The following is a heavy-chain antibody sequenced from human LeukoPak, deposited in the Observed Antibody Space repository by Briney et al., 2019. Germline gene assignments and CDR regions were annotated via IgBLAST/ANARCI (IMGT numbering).Heavy chain of an antibody. J-gene: IGHJ4*02. CDR3: ARGAILWFAESFDY. D-gene: IGHD3-10*01. CDR2: MNPNSGNT. V-gene: IGHV1-8*01. CDR1: GYTFTSYD. Sequence: ASVTVSCKASGYTFTSYDINWVRQATGQGLEWMGWMNPNSGNTGYAQKFQGRVTMTRNTSISTAYMELSSLRSEDTAVYYCARGAILWFAESFDYWGQGTLVTVSS.